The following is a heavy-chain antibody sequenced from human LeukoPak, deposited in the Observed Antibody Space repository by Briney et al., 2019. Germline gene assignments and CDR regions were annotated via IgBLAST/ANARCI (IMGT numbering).Heavy chain of an antibody. Sequence: GGSLRLSCAASGFTVSSNYMSWVRQAPGKGLEWVSSISSSLDYKHYADSVKGRFTISRDNAKNSLFLQMNSLRAEDTAVYYCARDHAGANFAEVNWFDLWGQGTLVTVSS. CDR1: GFTVSSNY. CDR2: ISSSLDYK. V-gene: IGHV3-21*01. CDR3: ARDHAGANFAEVNWFDL. D-gene: IGHD3-3*01. J-gene: IGHJ5*02.